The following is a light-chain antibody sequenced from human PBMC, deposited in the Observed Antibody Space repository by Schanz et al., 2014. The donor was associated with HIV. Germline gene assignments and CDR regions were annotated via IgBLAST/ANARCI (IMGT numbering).Light chain of an antibody. J-gene: IGKJ2*01. V-gene: IGKV3-15*01. CDR3: QQYGSSPRYT. CDR1: QSISNN. CDR2: GAS. Sequence: EIVMTQSPATLYVSPGEGATLSCRASQSISNNLAWYQHKPGQAPRLLIYGASTGATGVPARFSGSGSETEFTLTISSLQSEDFAVYYCQQYGSSPRYTFGQGTKLEIK.